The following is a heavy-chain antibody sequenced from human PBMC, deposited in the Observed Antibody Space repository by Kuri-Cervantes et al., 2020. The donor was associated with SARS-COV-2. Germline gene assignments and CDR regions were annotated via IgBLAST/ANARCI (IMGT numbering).Heavy chain of an antibody. CDR2: IYYSGST. D-gene: IGHD5-18*01. Sequence: SETLSPTCTVSGGSISSSSYYWGWIRQPPGKELEWIGSIYYSGSTYYNPSLKSRVTISVDTSKNQFSLKLSSVTAADTAVYYCARGGDSYGYPAGYYMDVWGKGTTVTVSS. V-gene: IGHV4-39*07. CDR3: ARGGDSYGYPAGYYMDV. CDR1: GGSISSSSYY. J-gene: IGHJ6*03.